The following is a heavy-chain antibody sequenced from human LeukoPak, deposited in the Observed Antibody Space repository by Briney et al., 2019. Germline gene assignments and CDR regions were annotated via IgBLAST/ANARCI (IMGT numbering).Heavy chain of an antibody. CDR1: GFSLSNYW. D-gene: IGHD7-27*01. V-gene: IGHV3-7*01. CDR3: ARGVWAPFDS. J-gene: IGHJ4*02. CDR2: IKQDGSEK. Sequence: GALRLSCAASGFSLSNYWMNWVRQAPGKGLEWVANIKQDGSEKNYVDSVKGRFSISRDNAKNSLIPQMNSLRDEGTAVYYCARGVWAPFDSWGQGTLVSVSS.